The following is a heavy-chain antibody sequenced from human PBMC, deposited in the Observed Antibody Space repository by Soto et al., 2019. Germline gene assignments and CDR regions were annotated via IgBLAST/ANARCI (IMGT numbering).Heavy chain of an antibody. J-gene: IGHJ4*01. CDR2: FKSKTDGAPP. CDR3: TTDSHLTPKLVRFDY. CDR1: GLTFETAW. V-gene: IGHV3-15*07. D-gene: IGHD1-7*01. Sequence: GWSRRLSCASSGLTFETAWVAGALKHQGKGLAGVGRFKSKTDGAPPDSAAPVRGRFAISSDDSKSMVYPQMNSLKTEDTAVYYCTTDSHLTPKLVRFDYRGLGTLVTVSS.